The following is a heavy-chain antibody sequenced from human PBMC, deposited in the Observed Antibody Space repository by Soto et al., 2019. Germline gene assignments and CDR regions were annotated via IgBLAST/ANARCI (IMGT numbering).Heavy chain of an antibody. CDR3: ARGTRDLNAFDI. Sequence: SETLSLTCAVYGGSFSGYYWSWIRQPPGKGLEWIGEINHSGSTNYNSSLKSRVTMSVDTSKNQISLKLSSVTAADTAVYYCARGTRDLNAFDIWGQGTMVTASS. CDR1: GGSFSGYY. V-gene: IGHV4-34*01. CDR2: INHSGST. J-gene: IGHJ3*02.